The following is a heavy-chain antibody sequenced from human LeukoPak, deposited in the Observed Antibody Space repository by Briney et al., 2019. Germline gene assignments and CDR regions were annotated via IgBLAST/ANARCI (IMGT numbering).Heavy chain of an antibody. Sequence: GGSLRLSCAASGFTVSNNYMSWVRQVPGKGLEWVSVIYSDGSTSYAGSVKGRFTISRDNSKNTLYLQMNSLRAEDTAVYYCATHVEMATILSYWGQGTLVTVSS. D-gene: IGHD5-24*01. CDR3: ATHVEMATILSY. V-gene: IGHV3-66*01. CDR2: IYSDGST. J-gene: IGHJ4*02. CDR1: GFTVSNNY.